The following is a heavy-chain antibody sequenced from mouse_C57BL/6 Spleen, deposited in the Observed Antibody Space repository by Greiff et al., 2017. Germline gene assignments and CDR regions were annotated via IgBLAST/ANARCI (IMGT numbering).Heavy chain of an antibody. CDR3: ARDGGPIYYGNQAWFAD. Sequence: EVMLVESGGGLVKPGGSLKLSCAASGFTFSSYAMSWVRQTPEKRLEWVATISDGGSYTYYPANVKGRFTISRDNAKNNLYLQMSHLKSEDTAMYYCARDGGPIYYGNQAWFADWGQGTLVTVSA. CDR2: ISDGGSYT. J-gene: IGHJ3*01. D-gene: IGHD2-1*01. V-gene: IGHV5-4*01. CDR1: GFTFSSYA.